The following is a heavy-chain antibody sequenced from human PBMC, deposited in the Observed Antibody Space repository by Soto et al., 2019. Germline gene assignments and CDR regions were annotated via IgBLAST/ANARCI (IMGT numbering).Heavy chain of an antibody. CDR1: GFTFSNAW. V-gene: IGHV3-15*01. D-gene: IGHD3-22*01. CDR2: IKSKADGGTT. Sequence: EVQLVESGGGLVKPGGSLRLSCAASGFTFSNAWMSWVRQAPGKGLEWVGRIKSKADGGTTDYAAPVKGRFTISRDDSKNILYMQMSSLKTEDKGVYYCTPGPYYYDSSGQVYDYWGQGALVTV. J-gene: IGHJ4*02. CDR3: TPGPYYYDSSGQVYDY.